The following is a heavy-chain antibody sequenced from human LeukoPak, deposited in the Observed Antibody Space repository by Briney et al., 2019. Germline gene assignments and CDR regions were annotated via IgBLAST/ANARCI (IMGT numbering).Heavy chain of an antibody. CDR3: ACGRGPYKGGGYYFDY. D-gene: IGHD3-16*01. Sequence: ASVKVSCKASGYTFTGYYMHWVRQAPGQGLEWMGWINPNSGGTNYAQKFQGRVTMTRDTSISTAYMELSRLRSDDTAVYYCACGRGPYKGGGYYFDYWGQGTLVTVSS. V-gene: IGHV1-2*02. CDR1: GYTFTGYY. CDR2: INPNSGGT. J-gene: IGHJ4*02.